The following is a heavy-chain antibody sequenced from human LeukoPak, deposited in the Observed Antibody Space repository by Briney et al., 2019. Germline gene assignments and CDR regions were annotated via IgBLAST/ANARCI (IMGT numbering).Heavy chain of an antibody. CDR2: IYTSGST. CDR3: AGVRYYDSSGYHYGMDV. CDR1: GGSISSGSYY. Sequence: SQTLSLTCTVSGGSISSGSYYWSWIRQPAGKGLEWIGRIYTSGSTNYNPSLKSRVTISVDTSKNQFSLKLSSVTAADTAVYYCAGVRYYDSSGYHYGMDVWGQGTTVTVSS. J-gene: IGHJ6*02. V-gene: IGHV4-61*02. D-gene: IGHD3-22*01.